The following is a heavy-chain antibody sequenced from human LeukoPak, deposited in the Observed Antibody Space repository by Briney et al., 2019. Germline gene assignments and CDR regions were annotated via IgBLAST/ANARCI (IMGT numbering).Heavy chain of an antibody. V-gene: IGHV3-21*01. D-gene: IGHD3-22*01. CDR2: ISSSSSYI. Sequence: PGGSLRLSCAASGFTFSSYSMNWVRQAPGKGLEWVSSISSSSSYIYYADSVKGRFTISRDNAKNSLYLQMNSLRAEDTAVYYCSRPYGDSSGYAWYCDLWGRGTLVTVSS. J-gene: IGHJ2*01. CDR3: SRPYGDSSGYAWYCDL. CDR1: GFTFSSYS.